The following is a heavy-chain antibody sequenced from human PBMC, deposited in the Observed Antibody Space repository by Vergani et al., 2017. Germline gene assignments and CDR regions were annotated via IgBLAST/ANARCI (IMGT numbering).Heavy chain of an antibody. J-gene: IGHJ6*03. Sequence: QVQLQESGPGLVKPSETLSLTCTVSGVSISRYYWSWLRQPPGQGLECLGYISYSGSRRTNYNPPLKSRVTLSMDTSQNQFSLKLRSVTAADTAVYYCARVDTQVPATSHFYYMDVWGKGTTVVVSS. CDR1: GVSISRYY. V-gene: IGHV4-59*12. D-gene: IGHD6-25*01. CDR3: ARVDTQVPATSHFYYMDV. CDR2: ISYSGSRRT.